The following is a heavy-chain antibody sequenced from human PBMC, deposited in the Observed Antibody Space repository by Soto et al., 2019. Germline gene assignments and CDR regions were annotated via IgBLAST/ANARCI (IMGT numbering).Heavy chain of an antibody. Sequence: GGSLRLSCAASGFTFSSYAMSWVRQAPGKGLEWVSAISGSGGSTYYADSVKGRFTISRDNSKNTLYLQMNSLRAEDTAVYYCATLQHGYCSSTSCPNYYYYYGMDVWGQGTTVTVSS. CDR2: ISGSGGST. V-gene: IGHV3-23*01. J-gene: IGHJ6*02. CDR1: GFTFSSYA. D-gene: IGHD2-2*03. CDR3: ATLQHGYCSSTSCPNYYYYYGMDV.